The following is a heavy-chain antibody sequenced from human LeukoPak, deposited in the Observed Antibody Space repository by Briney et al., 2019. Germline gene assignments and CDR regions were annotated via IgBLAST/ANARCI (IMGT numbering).Heavy chain of an antibody. Sequence: SETLSLTCTVSGGSISSYYWSWIRQPAGKGLEWIGRIYTSGSTNYNPSLKSRVTMSVDTSKNQFPPKLSSVTAADTAVYYCASSAHYDSSGYYSPFDYWGQGTLVTVSS. CDR3: ASSAHYDSSGYYSPFDY. CDR2: IYTSGST. D-gene: IGHD3-22*01. V-gene: IGHV4-4*07. J-gene: IGHJ4*02. CDR1: GGSISSYY.